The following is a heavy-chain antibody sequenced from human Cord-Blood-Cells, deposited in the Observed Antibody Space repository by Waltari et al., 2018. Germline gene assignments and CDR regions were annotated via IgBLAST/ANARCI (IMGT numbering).Heavy chain of an antibody. CDR3: ARGVTIFGVVMNYGMDV. Sequence: QLQLQESGSGLVKPSQTLSLTCAVSGGSISSGGSSWSWLRQPPGKGLEWIGYIYHSGSTYYNPSLKSRVTISVDRSKNQFSLKLSSVTAADTAVYYCARGVTIFGVVMNYGMDVWGQGTTVTVSS. J-gene: IGHJ6*02. V-gene: IGHV4-30-2*01. CDR2: IYHSGST. D-gene: IGHD3-3*01. CDR1: GGSISSGGSS.